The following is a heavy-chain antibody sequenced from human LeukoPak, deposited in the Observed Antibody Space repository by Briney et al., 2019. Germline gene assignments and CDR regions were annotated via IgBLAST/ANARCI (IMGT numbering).Heavy chain of an antibody. CDR1: GYTFTGYY. Sequence: ASVKVSCKASGYTFTGYYMHWVRQAPGQGLEWMGWINPNSGGTNYAQEFQGRVTMARDTSISAAYMELSRLRSDDTAVYYCARGASGPYCGGDCSFFDCWGQGTLVTVSS. CDR2: INPNSGGT. D-gene: IGHD2-21*02. V-gene: IGHV1-2*02. J-gene: IGHJ4*02. CDR3: ARGASGPYCGGDCSFFDC.